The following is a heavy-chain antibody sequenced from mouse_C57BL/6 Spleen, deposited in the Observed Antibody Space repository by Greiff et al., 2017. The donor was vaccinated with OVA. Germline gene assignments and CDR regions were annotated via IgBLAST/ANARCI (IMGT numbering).Heavy chain of an antibody. CDR1: GYTFTSYW. J-gene: IGHJ2*01. Sequence: VQLQQPGAELVMPGASVKLSCKASGYTFTSYWMHWVKQRPGQGLEWIGEIDPSDSYTNYNQKFKGKSTLTVDKSSSTAYMQLSSLTSEDSAVYYCARKGFYYYDDGPYYFDYWGQGTTLTVSS. V-gene: IGHV1-69*01. CDR3: ARKGFYYYDDGPYYFDY. CDR2: IDPSDSYT. D-gene: IGHD2-4*01.